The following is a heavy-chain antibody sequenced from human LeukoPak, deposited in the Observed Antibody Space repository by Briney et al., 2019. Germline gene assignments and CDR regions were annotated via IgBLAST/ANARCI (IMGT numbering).Heavy chain of an antibody. CDR1: GFTFSDYY. D-gene: IGHD3-10*01. CDR2: ISSSGSTI. CDR3: ASLYGSGSHPYYYYGMDV. V-gene: IGHV3-11*01. Sequence: GGSLRLSCAASGFTFSDYYMSWIRQAPGKGLEWVSYISSSGSTICYADSVKGRFTISRDNAKNSLYLQMNSLRAEDTAVYYCASLYGSGSHPYYYYGMDVWGQGTLVTVSS. J-gene: IGHJ6*02.